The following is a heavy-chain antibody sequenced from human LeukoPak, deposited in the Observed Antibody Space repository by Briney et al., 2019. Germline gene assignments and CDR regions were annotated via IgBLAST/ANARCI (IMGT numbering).Heavy chain of an antibody. CDR3: ARGSLSSNDY. CDR2: IKTDGSDT. CDR1: GFTFSSYW. V-gene: IGHV3-74*01. J-gene: IGHJ4*02. D-gene: IGHD3-10*01. Sequence: WGSLRLSCAASGFTFSSYWMHWVRQAPGKGLVWVSRIKTDGSDTYHADSVKGRFTISRDNAKNTLYLQMHSLRAEDTAVYYCARGSLSSNDYWGQGALVTVSS.